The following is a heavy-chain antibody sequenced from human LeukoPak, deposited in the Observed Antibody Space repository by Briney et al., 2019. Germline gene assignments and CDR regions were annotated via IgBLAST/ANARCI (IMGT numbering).Heavy chain of an antibody. V-gene: IGHV3-15*05. CDR3: ATAGHIRVTMVREYKFVLKYGLDV. Sequence: PGGSLRLSCAASGLTLTDAWVNWVRQAPGKGLEWVGRIKSKIAGGTTDYAALVKDRISISRDDSKDTVYLQVENLQSEDTAVYYCATAGHIRVTMVREYKFVLKYGLDVWGQGTSVIVSS. CDR2: IKSKIAGGTT. J-gene: IGHJ6*02. CDR1: GLTLTDAW. D-gene: IGHD3-10*01.